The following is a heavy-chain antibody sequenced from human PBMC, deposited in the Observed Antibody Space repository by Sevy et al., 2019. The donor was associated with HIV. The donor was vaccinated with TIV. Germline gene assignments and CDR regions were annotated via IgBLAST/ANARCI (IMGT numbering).Heavy chain of an antibody. V-gene: IGHV3-7*01. CDR2: IKQDGSEK. J-gene: IGHJ4*02. CDR1: GFIFNSYW. Sequence: GGSLRISCGASGFIFNSYWMTWVRQAPGKGLEWVATIKQDGSEKYYVDSVKGRFTISRDNVKNSVHLQMSSLRVEDTAMYYCARDYSWGQGTQVTVSS. CDR3: ARDYS.